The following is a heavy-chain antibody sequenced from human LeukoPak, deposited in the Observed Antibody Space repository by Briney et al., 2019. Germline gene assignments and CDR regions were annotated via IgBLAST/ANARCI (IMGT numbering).Heavy chain of an antibody. D-gene: IGHD4-4*01. CDR2: IYYSGST. CDR3: ARHAYSNSPYYGMDV. CDR1: GGSISSYY. V-gene: IGHV4-59*08. J-gene: IGHJ6*02. Sequence: SETLSLTCTVAGGSISSYYWSWIRQPPGKGLEWIGYIYYSGSTNYNPSLKSRVTISVDTSKNQFSLKLSSVTAADTAVYYCARHAYSNSPYYGMDVWGQGTTVTVSS.